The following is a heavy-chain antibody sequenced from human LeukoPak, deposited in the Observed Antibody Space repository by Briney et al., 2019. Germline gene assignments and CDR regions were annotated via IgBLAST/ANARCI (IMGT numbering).Heavy chain of an antibody. CDR3: ARLGARQMLEY. CDR1: EFTFSSYW. CDR2: IKQDGGQI. Sequence: PGGSLRLSCPASEFTFSSYWMSWVRQAPGKGLEWVANIKQDGGQIYYLESVKGRFTVSRDNAKNSLYLQMNSLRAEDTAVYYCARLGARQMLEYWGQGTLVTVSS. V-gene: IGHV3-7*01. D-gene: IGHD4-17*01. J-gene: IGHJ4*02.